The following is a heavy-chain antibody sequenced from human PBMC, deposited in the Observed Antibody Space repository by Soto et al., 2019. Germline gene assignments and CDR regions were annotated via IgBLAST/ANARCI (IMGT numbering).Heavy chain of an antibody. D-gene: IGHD3-3*01. CDR1: GFTFSGSA. Sequence: GGSLRLSCAASGFTFSGSAMHWVRQASGKGLEWVGRIRSKANNYATAYGASVKGRFTISRDDSKNTAYLQMNSLKTEDTAVYYCSRQASDFWSGKPQYYMDVWDKGTTVTVSS. V-gene: IGHV3-73*01. CDR2: IRSKANNYAT. CDR3: SRQASDFWSGKPQYYMDV. J-gene: IGHJ6*03.